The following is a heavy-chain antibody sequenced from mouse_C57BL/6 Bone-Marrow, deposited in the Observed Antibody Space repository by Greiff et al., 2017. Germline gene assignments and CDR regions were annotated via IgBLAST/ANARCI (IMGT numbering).Heavy chain of an antibody. CDR1: GYTFTDYY. Sequence: EVKLMESGPVLVKPGASVKMSCKASGYTFTDYYMNWVKQSHGKSLEWIGVINPYNGGTSYNQKFKGKATLTVDKSSSTAYMELNSLTSEDSAVYYCARSYDGYNRYFDVWGTGTTVTVSS. CDR2: INPYNGGT. D-gene: IGHD2-3*01. J-gene: IGHJ1*03. V-gene: IGHV1-19*01. CDR3: ARSYDGYNRYFDV.